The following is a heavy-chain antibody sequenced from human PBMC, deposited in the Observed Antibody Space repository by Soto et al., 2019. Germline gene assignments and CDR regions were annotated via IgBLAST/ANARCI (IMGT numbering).Heavy chain of an antibody. CDR2: ISPHNRNT. Sequence: QVQLVQSGAEVKRPGDSVRVSCQASGYTFGHFYITWVRQAPGQGLEWMGAISPHNRNTNYAEKFRGRVTMTTDTSTTTAYMELRSLRSDDTAVYYCARDEGGYDILTGYYKAHHFDQWGQGALVTVSS. V-gene: IGHV1-18*01. CDR3: ARDEGGYDILTGYYKAHHFDQ. CDR1: GYTFGHFY. J-gene: IGHJ4*02. D-gene: IGHD3-9*01.